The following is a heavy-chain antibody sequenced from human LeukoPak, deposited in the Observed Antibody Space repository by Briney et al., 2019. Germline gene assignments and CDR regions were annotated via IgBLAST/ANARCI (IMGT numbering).Heavy chain of an antibody. D-gene: IGHD1-7*01. CDR1: GFTFYTYA. CDR3: AKVAPGITGTTGGDFDY. CDR2: ISGSGGST. Sequence: GGSLRLSCAASGFTFYTYAMSWVRQAPGKGLEWVSAISGSGGSTYYADSVKGRFTISRDNSKNTLYLQMNSLRAEDTAVYYCAKVAPGITGTTGGDFDYWGQGTLVTVSS. V-gene: IGHV3-23*01. J-gene: IGHJ4*02.